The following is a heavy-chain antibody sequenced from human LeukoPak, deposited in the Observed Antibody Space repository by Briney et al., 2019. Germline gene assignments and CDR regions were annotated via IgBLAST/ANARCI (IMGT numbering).Heavy chain of an antibody. D-gene: IGHD6-6*01. V-gene: IGHV3-30*18. J-gene: IGHJ4*02. CDR1: GFTFSNYG. CDR2: ISYDGSNK. CDR3: AKDGYSDSSGGFDC. Sequence: GGSLRLSCAASGFTFSNYGMHWVRQAPGKGLEWVAVISYDGSNKYYADSVKGRFTISRDNSKNTLYLQMNSLRAEDTAMYYCAKDGYSDSSGGFDCWGQGTLVTVSS.